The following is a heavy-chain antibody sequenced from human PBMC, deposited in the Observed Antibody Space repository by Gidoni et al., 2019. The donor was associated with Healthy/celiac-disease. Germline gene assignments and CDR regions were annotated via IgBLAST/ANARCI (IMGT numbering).Heavy chain of an antibody. CDR2: INHSGST. CDR3: AREAVEMVDY. V-gene: IGHV4-34*01. Sequence: QVQLQQWGAGLLKPSETLSLTCAVYGGSFSGYYWSWIRQPPGKGLEWIGEINHSGSTNYNPSLKSRVTISVDTSKNQFSLKLSSVTAADTAVYYCAREAVEMVDYWGQGTLVTVSS. CDR1: GGSFSGYY. J-gene: IGHJ4*02.